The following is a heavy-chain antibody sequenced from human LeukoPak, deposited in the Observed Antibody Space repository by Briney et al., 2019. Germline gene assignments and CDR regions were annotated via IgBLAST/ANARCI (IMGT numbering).Heavy chain of an antibody. V-gene: IGHV3-20*04. CDR1: GFTFDDYG. CDR3: ARHRKRGYYYYMDV. D-gene: IGHD5-24*01. CDR2: INWNGGST. J-gene: IGHJ6*03. Sequence: PGGSLRLSCAASGFTFDDYGMSWVRQAPGKGLEWVSGINWNGGSTGYADSVKGRFTISRDNSKNTLYLQMNGLRAEDTAVYYCARHRKRGYYYYMDVWGKGTTVTVSS.